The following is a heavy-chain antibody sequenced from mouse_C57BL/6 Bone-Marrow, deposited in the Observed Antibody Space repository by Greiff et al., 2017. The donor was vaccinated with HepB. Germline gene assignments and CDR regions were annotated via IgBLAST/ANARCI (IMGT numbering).Heavy chain of an antibody. Sequence: VKLQQPGAELVMPGASVKLSCKASGYTFTSYWMHWVKQRPGQGLEWIGEIDPSDSYTNYNQKFKGKSTLTVDKSSSTAYMQLSSLTSEDSAVYYCARGGTVVAGGYFDVWGTGTTVTVSS. D-gene: IGHD1-1*01. V-gene: IGHV1-69*01. CDR3: ARGGTVVAGGYFDV. CDR2: IDPSDSYT. CDR1: GYTFTSYW. J-gene: IGHJ1*03.